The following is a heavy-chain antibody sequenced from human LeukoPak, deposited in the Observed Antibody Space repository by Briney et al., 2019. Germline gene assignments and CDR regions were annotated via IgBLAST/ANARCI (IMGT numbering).Heavy chain of an antibody. Sequence: PSETLSLTCTVSGGSISNYYWSWIRQPPGKGLEWIGCIYYTGTTNYNPSLKSRVAISVDSSKNQFSLKLSSVTAADTAVYYCARGAYYGSMDYWGQGTLVTVSS. J-gene: IGHJ4*02. D-gene: IGHD3-10*01. CDR3: ARGAYYGSMDY. V-gene: IGHV4-59*08. CDR1: GGSISNYY. CDR2: IYYTGTT.